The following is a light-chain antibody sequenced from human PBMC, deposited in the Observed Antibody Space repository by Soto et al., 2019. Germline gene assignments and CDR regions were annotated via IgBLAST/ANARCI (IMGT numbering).Light chain of an antibody. CDR2: AAS. CDR1: QGISTY. J-gene: IGKJ4*01. CDR3: QKYNSAPLT. V-gene: IGKV1-27*01. Sequence: DIQMPQSPSSLSASVGGRVTITCRASQGISTYLAWYQQKPGKVPKLLIYAASTLQSGVPSRFSGSGSGTEFTLTISSLQPEDVATYYCQKYNSAPLTFGGGTKVEIK.